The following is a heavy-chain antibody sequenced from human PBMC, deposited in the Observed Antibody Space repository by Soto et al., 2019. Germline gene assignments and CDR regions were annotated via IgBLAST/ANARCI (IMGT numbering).Heavy chain of an antibody. V-gene: IGHV4-59*01. CDR1: GGSISSYY. CDR2: IYYSGST. J-gene: IGHJ4*02. D-gene: IGHD3-22*01. Sequence: SETLSLTCTVSGGSISSYYWSWIRQPPGKGLEWIGYIYYSGSTNYNPSLKSRVTISVDTSKNQFSLKLSSVTAADTAVYYCARDEMQYDSSGYYNYWGQGTLVTVSS. CDR3: ARDEMQYDSSGYYNY.